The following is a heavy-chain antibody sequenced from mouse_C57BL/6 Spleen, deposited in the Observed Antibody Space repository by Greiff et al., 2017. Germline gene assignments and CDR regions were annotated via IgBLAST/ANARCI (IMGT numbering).Heavy chain of an antibody. Sequence: QVQLQQPGAELVRPGASVKLSCKASGYTFTSYWMHWVNQRPGQGLEWIGVIDPYDSYTNDNQKFKGKATLTVDTSSSTASMARSSLTSEDSAVDYCSSSMVTTCFAYWGQGTLVTVSS. D-gene: IGHD2-2*01. J-gene: IGHJ3*01. CDR1: GYTFTSYW. CDR3: SSSMVTTCFAY. CDR2: IDPYDSYT. V-gene: IGHV1-59*01.